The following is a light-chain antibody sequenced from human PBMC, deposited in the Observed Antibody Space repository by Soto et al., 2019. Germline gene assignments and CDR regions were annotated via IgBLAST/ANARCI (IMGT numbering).Light chain of an antibody. CDR2: DAS. J-gene: IGKJ1*01. CDR1: QIVRSTY. V-gene: IGKV3-20*01. CDR3: QHYGNSLWT. Sequence: EIVMTQSPDTLSVSPGESATLSCRASQIVRSTYLAWSQQQPGQAPRLLIYDASSRATDIPDRLSGSGFGTEFTLTISGLEPEDFAVYYCQHYGNSLWTFGQGTKVDIK.